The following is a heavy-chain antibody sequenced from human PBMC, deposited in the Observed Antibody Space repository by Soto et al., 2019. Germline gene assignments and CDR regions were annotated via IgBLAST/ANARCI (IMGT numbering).Heavy chain of an antibody. Sequence: GESLKISCQGSGYSFTSYWISWVRQMPGKGLEWMGRIDPSDSYTNYSPSFQGHVTISADKSISTAYLQWSSLKASDTAMYYCALTTTGYYGMDVWGQGTTVTVSS. CDR3: ALTTTGYYGMDV. CDR1: GYSFTSYW. CDR2: IDPSDSYT. J-gene: IGHJ6*02. D-gene: IGHD4-4*01. V-gene: IGHV5-10-1*01.